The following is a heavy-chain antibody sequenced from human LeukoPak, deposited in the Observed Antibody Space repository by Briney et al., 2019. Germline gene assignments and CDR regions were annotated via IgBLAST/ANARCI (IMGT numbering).Heavy chain of an antibody. V-gene: IGHV4-59*01. CDR3: AITHDSSGYYGGAFDI. Sequence: SETQSLTCTVSGGSISSYYWSWIRQPPGKGLEWIGYIYYSGSTNYNPSLKSRVTISVDTSKNQFSLKLSSVTAADTAVYYCAITHDSSGYYGGAFDIWGQGTMVTVSS. CDR1: GGSISSYY. D-gene: IGHD3-22*01. J-gene: IGHJ3*02. CDR2: IYYSGST.